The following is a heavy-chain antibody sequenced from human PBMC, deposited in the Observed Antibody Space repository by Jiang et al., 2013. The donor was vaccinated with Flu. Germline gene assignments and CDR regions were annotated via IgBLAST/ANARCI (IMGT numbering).Heavy chain of an antibody. J-gene: IGHJ6*02. CDR1: GYTFTNYW. Sequence: GAEVKKPGESLKISCKGSGYTFTNYWIGWVRQMPGKGLQWMGIINPGDSNTRYSPSFQGQVAISADKSINTAYLQWSSLKASDTAMYYCTRMYNTYGYYYFDMTSGAKGPRSPSP. D-gene: IGHD1-1*01. V-gene: IGHV5-51*03. CDR3: TRMYNTYGYYYFDMTS. CDR2: INPGDSNT.